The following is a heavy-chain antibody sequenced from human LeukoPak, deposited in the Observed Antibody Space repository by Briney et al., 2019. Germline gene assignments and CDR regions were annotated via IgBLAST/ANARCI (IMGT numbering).Heavy chain of an antibody. D-gene: IGHD3-22*01. J-gene: IGHJ4*02. Sequence: GGSLRLSCAASGFTVNSNYMNWVRQAPGKGLEWVSVLYSDGRTYYADSVKGRFTISRDNSKNTLYLQMNSLRAEDTAVYYCARGLAPDYYDSSGYYYHFGYWGQGTLVTVSS. V-gene: IGHV3-53*01. CDR1: GFTVNSNY. CDR3: ARGLAPDYYDSSGYYYHFGY. CDR2: LYSDGRT.